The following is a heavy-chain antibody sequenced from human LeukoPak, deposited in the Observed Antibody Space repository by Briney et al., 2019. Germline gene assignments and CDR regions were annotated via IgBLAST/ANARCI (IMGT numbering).Heavy chain of an antibody. CDR2: ISGSDGSS. Sequence: GGSLRLSCAASGFTFNSFAMNWVRQAPGKGLEWVSSISGSDGSSHYADFVKGRFTISRDNSKNTLYLQMNSLRAEDTAVYYCAKDMVRGVIIGPDFDYWGQGTLVTVSS. CDR3: AKDMVRGVIIGPDFDY. CDR1: GFTFNSFA. V-gene: IGHV3-23*01. J-gene: IGHJ4*02. D-gene: IGHD3-10*01.